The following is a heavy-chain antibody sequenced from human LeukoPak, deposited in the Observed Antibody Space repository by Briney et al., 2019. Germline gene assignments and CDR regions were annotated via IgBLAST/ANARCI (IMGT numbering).Heavy chain of an antibody. V-gene: IGHV1-69*05. CDR3: AKRDYYDSSGYYYGY. CDR1: GGTFSSYA. Sequence: SVKVSCKASGGTFSSYAISWVRQAPGQGLEWMGGIIPIFGTANYAQKFQGRVTITTDESTSTAYMELSSLRSEDTAVYYCAKRDYYDSSGYYYGYWGQGTLVTASS. CDR2: IIPIFGTA. D-gene: IGHD3-22*01. J-gene: IGHJ4*02.